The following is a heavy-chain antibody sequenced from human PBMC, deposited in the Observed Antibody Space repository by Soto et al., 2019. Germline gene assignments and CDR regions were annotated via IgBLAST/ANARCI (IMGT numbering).Heavy chain of an antibody. CDR2: INHSGST. CDR1: GGSFSGYY. D-gene: IGHD5-18*01. V-gene: IGHV4-34*01. J-gene: IGHJ4*02. CDR3: ARAATNMDTDMVKRFDH. Sequence: PSETLSLTCAVYGGSFSGYYWGGIRQPPGKGRGGIGEINHSGSTNYNPSLKSRVTISVDPSKNQFYLKPSSVTAADPALYYCARAATNMDTDMVKRFDHWGQGTLVPVPS.